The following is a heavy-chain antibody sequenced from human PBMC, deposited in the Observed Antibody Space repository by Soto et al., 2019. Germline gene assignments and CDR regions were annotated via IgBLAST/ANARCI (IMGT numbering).Heavy chain of an antibody. Sequence: EVQLLESGGGLVQPGWSLRLSCAASGFTFSNYAMSWVLHAPGKGLEWVSGISGSGGSTHYADSVMGRFTIYRDNCKNPLYVKMNSLRADETAVYYCSKDRASGSGWNQYYYYGMEVCGHGSTVTVSS. D-gene: IGHD6-19*01. J-gene: IGHJ6*02. V-gene: IGHV3-23*01. CDR1: GFTFSNYA. CDR2: ISGSGGST. CDR3: SKDRASGSGWNQYYYYGMEV.